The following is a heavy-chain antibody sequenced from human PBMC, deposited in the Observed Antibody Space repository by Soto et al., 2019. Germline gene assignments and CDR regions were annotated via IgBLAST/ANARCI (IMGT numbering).Heavy chain of an antibody. D-gene: IGHD1-26*01. Sequence: GGSLRLSCAASGFTFSSYGMHWVRQAPGKGLEWVAVISYDGSNKYYADSVKGRFTISRDNSKNTLYLQMNSLRAEDTAVYYCAKASQWELRTFDYWGQGTLVTVSS. J-gene: IGHJ4*02. CDR2: ISYDGSNK. V-gene: IGHV3-30*18. CDR1: GFTFSSYG. CDR3: AKASQWELRTFDY.